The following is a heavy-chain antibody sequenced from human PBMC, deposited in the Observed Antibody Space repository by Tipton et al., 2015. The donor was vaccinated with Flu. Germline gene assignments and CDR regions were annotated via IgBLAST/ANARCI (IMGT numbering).Heavy chain of an antibody. CDR1: GGSISGYY. CDR2: VYPSGTT. CDR3: ARPTVTAGFDP. D-gene: IGHD4-17*01. Sequence: TLSLTCTVTGGSISGYYWSWIRQPADKGLEWMGRVYPSGTTYYISSLKSRVTMSVDTSKNQFSLMLRSVTAADTAVYYCARPTVTAGFDPWGQGTLVTVSS. V-gene: IGHV4-4*07. J-gene: IGHJ5*02.